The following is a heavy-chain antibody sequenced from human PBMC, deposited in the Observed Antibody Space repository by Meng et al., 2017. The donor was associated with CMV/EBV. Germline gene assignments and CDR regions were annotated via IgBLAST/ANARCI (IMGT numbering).Heavy chain of an antibody. Sequence: YSISSSNWWGWIRQPPGKGLEWIVYIYYSGSTYYNPSLKSRVTMSVDTSKNQFSLKLSSVTAVDTAVYYCARLGSSSSWVLGWFDPWGQGTLVTVSS. CDR3: ARLGSSSSWVLGWFDP. V-gene: IGHV4-28*01. CDR2: IYYSGST. D-gene: IGHD6-6*01. CDR1: YSISSSNW. J-gene: IGHJ5*02.